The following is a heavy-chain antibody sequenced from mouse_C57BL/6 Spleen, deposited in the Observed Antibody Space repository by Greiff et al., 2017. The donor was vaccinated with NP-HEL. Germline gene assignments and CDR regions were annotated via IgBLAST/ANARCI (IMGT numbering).Heavy chain of an antibody. J-gene: IGHJ4*01. D-gene: IGHD4-1*01. CDR1: GFTFSSYT. CDR2: ISGGGGNT. Sequence: EVQLVESGGGLVKPGGSLKLSCAASGFTFSSYTMSWVRQTPEKRLEWVATISGGGGNTYYPDSVKGRFTISRDNAKNTLYLQMSRLRSEDTALYYCARRDWGYAMDYWGQGTSVTVSS. CDR3: ARRDWGYAMDY. V-gene: IGHV5-9*01.